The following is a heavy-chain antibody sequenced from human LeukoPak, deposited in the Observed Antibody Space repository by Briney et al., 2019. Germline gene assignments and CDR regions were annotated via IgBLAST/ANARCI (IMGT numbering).Heavy chain of an antibody. CDR1: GFTFSSYS. Sequence: GGSLRLSCAASGFTFSSYSMNWVRQAPGKGLEWISYISSSSSTIYYTDSVKGRFTISRDNAKNSLYLQMNSLRAEDTAVYYCARPGAGGTSYNYYYYGMDVWGQGTAVTVSS. D-gene: IGHD3-16*01. V-gene: IGHV3-48*01. CDR2: ISSSSSTI. CDR3: ARPGAGGTSYNYYYYGMDV. J-gene: IGHJ6*02.